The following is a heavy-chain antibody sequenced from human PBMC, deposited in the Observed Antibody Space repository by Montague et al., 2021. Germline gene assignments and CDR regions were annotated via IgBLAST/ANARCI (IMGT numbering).Heavy chain of an antibody. V-gene: IGHV6-1*01. CDR2: TYYRSKWYN. Sequence: CAISGDSVSSNSVACNWIRQSPSRGLEWLGRTYYRSKWYNDYAVSVKSRITINPDTSKNQFSLQLNSVTPEDTAVYYCARRQRQAWAHSSSSPQYYYYYMDVWGKGTTVTVSS. CDR3: ARRQRQAWAHSSSSPQYYYYYMDV. J-gene: IGHJ6*03. CDR1: GDSVSSNSVA. D-gene: IGHD6-6*01.